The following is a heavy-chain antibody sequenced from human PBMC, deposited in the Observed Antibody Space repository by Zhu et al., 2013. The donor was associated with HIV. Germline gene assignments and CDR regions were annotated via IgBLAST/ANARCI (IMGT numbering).Heavy chain of an antibody. CDR2: IIPIFGTA. Sequence: QVQLVQSGAEVKKPGSSVKVSCKASGGTFSSYAISWVRQAPGQGLEWMGGIIPIFGTANYAQKFQGRVTITADESTSTAYMELSSLRSEDTAVYYCALSTDPINLTGAGVSSSFKAPTHWYFDLWGRGTLVTVSS. J-gene: IGHJ2*01. CDR3: ALSTDPINLTGAGVSSSFKAPTHWYFDL. D-gene: IGHD7-27*01. V-gene: IGHV1-69*01. CDR1: GGTFSSYA.